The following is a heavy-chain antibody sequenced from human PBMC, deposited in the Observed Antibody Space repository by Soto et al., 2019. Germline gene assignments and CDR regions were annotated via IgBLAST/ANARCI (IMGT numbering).Heavy chain of an antibody. CDR3: ARGVSAGVDY. D-gene: IGHD1-26*01. CDR1: GYSFTSLD. CDR2: MQPSTGRT. Sequence: ASVKVSCKASGYSFTSLDINWVRQTAGQGLEWMGWMQPSTGRTGYAQKFQGRVTMTRDTSINTACMELTTLTSDDTAFYYCARGVSAGVDYWGQGTLVTVSS. J-gene: IGHJ4*02. V-gene: IGHV1-8*01.